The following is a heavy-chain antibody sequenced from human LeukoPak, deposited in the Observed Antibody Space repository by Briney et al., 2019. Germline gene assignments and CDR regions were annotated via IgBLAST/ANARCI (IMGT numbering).Heavy chain of an antibody. Sequence: SSETLSLTCAVSGYSISSGYYWGWIRQPPGKGLEWIGSIYHSGSTYCNPSLKSRVTISVDTSKNQFSLKLSSVTAADTAVYYCARLIVVVITTHDAFDIWGQGAMVTVSS. CDR1: GYSISSGYY. CDR2: IYHSGST. J-gene: IGHJ3*02. V-gene: IGHV4-38-2*01. CDR3: ARLIVVVITTHDAFDI. D-gene: IGHD3-22*01.